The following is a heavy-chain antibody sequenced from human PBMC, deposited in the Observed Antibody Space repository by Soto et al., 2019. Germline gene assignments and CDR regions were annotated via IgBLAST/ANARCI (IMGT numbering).Heavy chain of an antibody. V-gene: IGHV1-2*02. Sequence: QVRLVQSVAEVQKPGASVKVSCKAPRDFFKEHDYLHWLREAPGQGLEWTGWIRPWNGDATYAQKFQGRLTLSRDMSIDTMYFDLTSLISDDTAVYYCVRVSPGWNFDYWGQGTLLTVSS. CDR2: IRPWNGDA. CDR3: VRVSPGWNFDY. J-gene: IGHJ4*02. D-gene: IGHD6-19*01. CDR1: RDFFKEHDY.